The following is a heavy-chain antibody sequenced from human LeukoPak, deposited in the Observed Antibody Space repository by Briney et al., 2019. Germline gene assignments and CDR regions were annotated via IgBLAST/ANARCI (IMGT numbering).Heavy chain of an antibody. Sequence: GGSLRLSCGVSGLTFSSSWMHWVRHARGKALVWVSRINSDGSSTNYADSVKGRFTISRDNAKNTVYLQMNSLRAEDTAVYYCAREYSSSRFFDYWGQGTLVTVSS. V-gene: IGHV3-74*01. J-gene: IGHJ4*02. CDR2: INSDGSST. D-gene: IGHD6-13*01. CDR3: AREYSSSRFFDY. CDR1: GLTFSSSW.